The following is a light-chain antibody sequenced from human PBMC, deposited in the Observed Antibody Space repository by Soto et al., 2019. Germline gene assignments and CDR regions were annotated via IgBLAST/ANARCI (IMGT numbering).Light chain of an antibody. CDR3: QQSYSIPPT. CDR2: GAP. V-gene: IGKV1-39*01. J-gene: IGKJ1*01. CDR1: QNISTY. Sequence: DIQMTQSPSSLSASVGDRVTITCRASQNISTYLNWYQQRPGRAPKVLIYGAPSLQSGVPSRFSGRGSGTDFSLAISRLQPEDFATYYWQQSYSIPPTFGQGTKVDIK.